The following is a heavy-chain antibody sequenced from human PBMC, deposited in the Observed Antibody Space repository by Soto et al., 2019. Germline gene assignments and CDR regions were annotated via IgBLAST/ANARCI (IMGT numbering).Heavy chain of an antibody. Sequence: QVQLVESGGGVVQPGRSLRLSCAASGFTFSSYGMHWVRQAPGKGLEWVAVIWYDGSNKYYADSVKGRFTISRDNSKNTLYLQMNSLRAEDTAVYYCASDSSGWYYFDYWGQGTLVTVSS. J-gene: IGHJ4*02. CDR1: GFTFSSYG. CDR2: IWYDGSNK. D-gene: IGHD6-19*01. V-gene: IGHV3-33*01. CDR3: ASDSSGWYYFDY.